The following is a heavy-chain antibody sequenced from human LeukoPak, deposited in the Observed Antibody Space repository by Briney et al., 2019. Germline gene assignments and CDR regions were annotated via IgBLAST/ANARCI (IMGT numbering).Heavy chain of an antibody. V-gene: IGHV3-23*01. CDR2: ISGSGGST. Sequence: GGSLRLSCAASGFTFSSYAMSWVCQAPGKGLEWVSAISGSGGSTYYADSVRGRFSISRDNAKNTVYMQMNSLGAEDTAIYYCARGTSAGGPISPFDFWGQGTVVTVSS. J-gene: IGHJ4*02. CDR3: ARGTSAGGPISPFDF. CDR1: GFTFSSYA. D-gene: IGHD6-13*01.